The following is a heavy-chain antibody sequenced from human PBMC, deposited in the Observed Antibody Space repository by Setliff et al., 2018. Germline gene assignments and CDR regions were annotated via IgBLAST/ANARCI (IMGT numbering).Heavy chain of an antibody. D-gene: IGHD5-12*01. CDR1: SGSISSGSYY. CDR3: AMTGDRGYSGYER. V-gene: IGHV4-39*07. J-gene: IGHJ4*02. CDR2: IYYSGST. Sequence: KPSETLSLTCTVSSGSISSGSYYWSWIRQPPGKGLEWIGSIYYSGSTYYNPSLKSRVTISVDTSKNQFSLKLSSVTAADTAVYYCAMTGDRGYSGYERWGQGTLVTVSS.